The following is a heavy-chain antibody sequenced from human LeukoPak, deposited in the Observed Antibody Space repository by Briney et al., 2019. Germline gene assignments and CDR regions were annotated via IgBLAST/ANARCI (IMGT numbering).Heavy chain of an antibody. CDR1: GYTLTELS. CDR3: ARVARTIAVAVSGDAFDI. D-gene: IGHD6-19*01. CDR2: INPNSGGT. Sequence: GASVKVSCKVSGYTLTELSMHWVRQAPGQGLEWMGWINPNSGGTNYAQKFQGRVTMTRDTSISTAYMELSRLRSDDTAVYYCARVARTIAVAVSGDAFDIWGQGTMVTVSS. V-gene: IGHV1-2*02. J-gene: IGHJ3*02.